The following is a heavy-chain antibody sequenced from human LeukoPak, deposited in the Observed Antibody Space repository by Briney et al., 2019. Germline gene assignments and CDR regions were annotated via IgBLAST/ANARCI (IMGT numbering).Heavy chain of an antibody. CDR2: IIPILGTA. V-gene: IGHV1-69*11. J-gene: IGHJ4*02. CDR3: ARGGYGSGVPKFDY. Sequence: GASVKVSCKASGGTFSSYAISWVRQAPGQGLEWMGRIIPILGTANYAQKFQGRVTITADESTSTAYMELSSLRSEDTAVYYCARGGYGSGVPKFDYWGQGTLVTVSS. CDR1: GGTFSSYA. D-gene: IGHD3-10*01.